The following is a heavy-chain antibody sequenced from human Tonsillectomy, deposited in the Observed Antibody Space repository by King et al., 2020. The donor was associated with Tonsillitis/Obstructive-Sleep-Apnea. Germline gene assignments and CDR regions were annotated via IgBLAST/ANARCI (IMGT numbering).Heavy chain of an antibody. CDR3: AREGGIQGMGRFDP. CDR1: GYIFNSYP. Sequence: QLVQSGSELKRPGASVKVSRKASGYIFNSYPMNWVRQAPGQGLEWMGWISTNTGNPTYAQGFTGRFVFSLDTSVSTAYLQISSLKAEDTAFYYCAREGGIQGMGRFDPGGQGTLVTVSS. J-gene: IGHJ5*02. CDR2: ISTNTGNP. D-gene: IGHD7-27*01. V-gene: IGHV7-4-1*02.